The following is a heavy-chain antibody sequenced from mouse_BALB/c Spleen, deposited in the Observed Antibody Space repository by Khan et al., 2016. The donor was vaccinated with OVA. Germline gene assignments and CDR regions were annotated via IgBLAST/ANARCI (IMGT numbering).Heavy chain of an antibody. CDR1: GFSLTNYG. J-gene: IGHJ4*01. V-gene: IGHV2-6*02. Sequence: QVQLKQSGPGLVAPSQSLSITCTVSGFSLTNYGVHWVRQPPGKGLEWLVVIWSDGSTNYNSVLKSRLSISKDNSKSPVFLKMNSLQTDDTAIYYCARGFEGYSSLDAMDYWGQGTSVTVSS. CDR2: IWSDGST. CDR3: ARGFEGYSSLDAMDY. D-gene: IGHD2-3*01.